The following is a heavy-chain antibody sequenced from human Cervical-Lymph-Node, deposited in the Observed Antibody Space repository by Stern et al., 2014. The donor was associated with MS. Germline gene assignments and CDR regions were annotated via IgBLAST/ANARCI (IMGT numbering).Heavy chain of an antibody. Sequence: EVQLLESGGGLVQPGGSLRLSCAASGFNFSSYWLHWVRQFPEKGLFWVSQINRDGSDTSYADSVKGRFSISRDNIRNMVYLRMTSLRAEDTAVYYCARGVGDYWGQGARVTVSS. J-gene: IGHJ4*02. CDR3: ARGVGDY. CDR1: GFNFSSYW. D-gene: IGHD3-16*01. V-gene: IGHV3-74*02. CDR2: INRDGSDT.